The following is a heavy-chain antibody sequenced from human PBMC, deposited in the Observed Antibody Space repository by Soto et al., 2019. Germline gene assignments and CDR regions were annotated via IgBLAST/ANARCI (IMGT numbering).Heavy chain of an antibody. J-gene: IGHJ6*02. CDR2: INHSGST. V-gene: IGHV4-34*01. CDR1: GGSFSGDY. CDR3: ARVTGRYYYGMDV. Sequence: QVQLQQWGAGLLKPSETLSLTCAVYGGSFSGDYWSWIRQPPGKGLEWIGEINHSGSTNYNPSLKRRVTISVDTSKNQFSLKLSSVAAADTAVYYCARVTGRYYYGMDVWGQGTTVTVSS.